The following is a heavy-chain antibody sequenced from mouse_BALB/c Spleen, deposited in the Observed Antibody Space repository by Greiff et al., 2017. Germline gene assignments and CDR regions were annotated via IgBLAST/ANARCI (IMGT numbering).Heavy chain of an antibody. J-gene: IGHJ3*01. CDR2: IDPENGDT. V-gene: IGHV14-4*02. Sequence: EVQRVESGAELVRSGASVKLSCTASGFNIKDYYMHWVKQRPEQGLEWIGWIDPENGDTEYAPKFQGKATMTADTSSNTAYLQLSSLTSEDTAVYYCGGDYDYGRFAYWGQGTLVTVSA. D-gene: IGHD2-4*01. CDR1: GFNIKDYY. CDR3: GGDYDYGRFAY.